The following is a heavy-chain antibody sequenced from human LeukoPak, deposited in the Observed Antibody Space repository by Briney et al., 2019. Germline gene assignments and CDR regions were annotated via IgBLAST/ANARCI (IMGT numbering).Heavy chain of an antibody. D-gene: IGHD5-18*01. V-gene: IGHV3-33*01. CDR1: GFTFSSYG. J-gene: IGHJ4*02. CDR2: IWYDGSNK. CDR3: ARDISGGYSSFDY. Sequence: GGSLRLSCAESGFTFSSYGMHWVRQAPAKGLEWVAVIWYDGSNKYYADSVKGRFTISRDNSKNTLYLQMNSLRAEDTAVYYCARDISGGYSSFDYWGQGTPVTVSS.